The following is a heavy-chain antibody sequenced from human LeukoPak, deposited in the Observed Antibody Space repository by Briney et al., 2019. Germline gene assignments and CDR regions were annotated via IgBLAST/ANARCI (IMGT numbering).Heavy chain of an antibody. CDR3: ASVISLTGYHNPYYYYGMDV. J-gene: IGHJ6*02. CDR2: ISSSSSYI. Sequence: GGSLRLSCAASGFTFSSYSMNWVRQAPGKGLEWVSSISSSSSYIYYADSVKGRFTISRDNAKNSLYLQMNSLRAEDTAVYYCASVISLTGYHNPYYYYGMDVWGQGTTVTVSS. CDR1: GFTFSSYS. D-gene: IGHD3-9*01. V-gene: IGHV3-21*01.